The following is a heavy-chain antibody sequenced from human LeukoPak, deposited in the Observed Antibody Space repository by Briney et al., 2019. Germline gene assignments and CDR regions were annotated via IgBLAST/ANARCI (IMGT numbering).Heavy chain of an antibody. CDR3: ARDYGGIVVVPAAPWFDP. Sequence: GGSLRLSCAASGFTFSSYWMSWVRQAPGKGLEWVANIKQDVSEKYYVDSVKGRFTISRDNAKNSLYLQMNSLRAEDTAVYYCARDYGGIVVVPAAPWFDPWGQGTLVTVSS. J-gene: IGHJ5*02. V-gene: IGHV3-7*01. CDR2: IKQDVSEK. D-gene: IGHD2-2*01. CDR1: GFTFSSYW.